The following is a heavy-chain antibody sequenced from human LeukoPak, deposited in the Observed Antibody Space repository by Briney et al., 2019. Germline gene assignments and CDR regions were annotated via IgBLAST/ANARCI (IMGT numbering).Heavy chain of an antibody. J-gene: IGHJ6*04. V-gene: IGHV3-11*04. CDR3: AELGITMIGGV. CDR1: GFIFRDYY. CDR2: ISSSDNTI. Sequence: KPGGSLRLSCAASGFIFRDYYMTWIRQAPGKGLEWVSYISSSDNTIYYADSVKGRFTISRDNAKNSLYLQMNSLRAEDTAVYYCAELGITMIGGVWGKGTTVTISS. D-gene: IGHD3-10*02.